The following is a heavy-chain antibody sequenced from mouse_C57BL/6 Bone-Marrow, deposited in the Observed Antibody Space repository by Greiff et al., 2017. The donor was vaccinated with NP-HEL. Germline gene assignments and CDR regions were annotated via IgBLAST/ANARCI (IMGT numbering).Heavy chain of an antibody. CDR1: GYTFTSYW. V-gene: IGHV1-64*01. CDR2: IHPNSGST. CDR3: ARTVVGWYFDV. Sequence: QVQLQQPGAELVKPGASVKLSCKASGYTFTSYWMHWVKQRPGQGLEWIGMIHPNSGSTNYNEKFKSKATLTVDKSSSTAYMQLSSLTSEDSAVYYCARTVVGWYFDVWGTGTTVTVSS. J-gene: IGHJ1*03. D-gene: IGHD1-1*01.